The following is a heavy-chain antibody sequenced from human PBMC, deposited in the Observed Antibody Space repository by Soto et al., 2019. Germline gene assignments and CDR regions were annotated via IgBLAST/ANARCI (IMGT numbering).Heavy chain of an antibody. Sequence: PVGSLRLSNGGSGFNFRNAWVSWVRQAPGKGLEWVGRIKSKPNGGTRDYAAPVKGRFAVSRDDSKNTFFLQMNSLKIEDAAVYYCSTGAFLDNWGRGTLVTVSS. V-gene: IGHV3-15*01. CDR3: STGAFLDN. CDR2: IKSKPNGGTR. CDR1: GFNFRNAW. J-gene: IGHJ4*02.